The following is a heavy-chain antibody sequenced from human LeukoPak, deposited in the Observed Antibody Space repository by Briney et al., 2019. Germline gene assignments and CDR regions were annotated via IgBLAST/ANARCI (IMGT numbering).Heavy chain of an antibody. CDR1: GYSISSGYY. D-gene: IGHD6-19*01. J-gene: IGHJ5*02. Sequence: SETLSLTCTVSGYSISSGYYWGWIRQPPGKGLEWIGNIYSSGSTYYNPSLKSRVTISVDTSKNQFSLKLSSVTAADTAVYYCATSIAVATNWFDPWGQGTLVTVSP. V-gene: IGHV4-38-2*02. CDR3: ATSIAVATNWFDP. CDR2: IYSSGST.